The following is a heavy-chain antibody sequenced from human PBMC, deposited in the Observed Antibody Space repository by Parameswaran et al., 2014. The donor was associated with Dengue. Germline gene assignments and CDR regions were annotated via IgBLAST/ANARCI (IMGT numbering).Heavy chain of an antibody. CDR2: IDPKNGAT. Sequence: WVRQAPGQGLEWMGWIDPKNGATKFAQKFQGRVTVTRDTSLNIAYMELSSLRPDDTAVYYCATCWELIYYFHYWGQEPWSPSPQ. CDR3: ATCWELIYYFHY. D-gene: IGHD1-7*01. J-gene: IGHJ4*01. V-gene: IGHV1-2*02.